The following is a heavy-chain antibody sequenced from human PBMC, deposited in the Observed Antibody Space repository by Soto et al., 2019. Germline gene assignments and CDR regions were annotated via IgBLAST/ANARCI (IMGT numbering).Heavy chain of an antibody. CDR1: GGSISSSSYY. CDR2: MYFGGSF. D-gene: IGHD3-22*01. CDR3: ARSFYDTIGFAVDP. Sequence: SETLSLTCTVSGGSISSSSYYWGWIRQHTEKAQEWIGFMYFGGSFNYNHSLTSRATISVDTPKNQFSLKVTSVTAADTAVYYCARSFYDTIGFAVDPWGQGTLVTVSS. V-gene: IGHV4-61*05. J-gene: IGHJ5*02.